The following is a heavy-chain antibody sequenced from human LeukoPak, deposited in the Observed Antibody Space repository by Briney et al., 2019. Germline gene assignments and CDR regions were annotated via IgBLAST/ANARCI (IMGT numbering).Heavy chain of an antibody. CDR2: ISGSGGST. V-gene: IGHV3-23*01. CDR3: AKASSGSYWGYYFDY. Sequence: PGGSLRLSCAASGFTFSSYAMSWVRQAPGKGLEWVSAISGSGGSTYYADSVKGRFTISRDNSKNTLYLQMNSLRAEDTAVYYCAKASSGSYWGYYFDYWGQGTLVTVSS. J-gene: IGHJ4*02. D-gene: IGHD1-26*01. CDR1: GFTFSSYA.